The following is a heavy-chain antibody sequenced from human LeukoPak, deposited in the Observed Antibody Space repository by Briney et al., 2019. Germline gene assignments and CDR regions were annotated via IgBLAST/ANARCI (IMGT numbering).Heavy chain of an antibody. CDR1: GGSISGSSYY. Sequence: KPSETLSLTCTVSGGSISGSSYYWGWSRQPPGEGLEWIGSISSSGSTYYNPSLKSRLTISVETSKNQFSLKLSSVTAADTAVYYCARRMVAATPGHYWGQGTLVTISS. D-gene: IGHD2-15*01. V-gene: IGHV4-39*01. CDR3: ARRMVAATPGHY. J-gene: IGHJ4*02. CDR2: ISSSGST.